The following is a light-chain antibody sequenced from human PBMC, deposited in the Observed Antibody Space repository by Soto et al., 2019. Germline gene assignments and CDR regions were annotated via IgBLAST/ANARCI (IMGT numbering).Light chain of an antibody. CDR3: QQYNSYSQT. V-gene: IGKV1-5*01. Sequence: DIQMTQSPSTLSASVGDRVTITCRAGQSISTWLAWYQQKPGKAPKLLIYDASSLESGVPSRFSGSGSGTEFTLTISSLQPDDFATYYCQQYNSYSQTFGQGTKVDI. CDR2: DAS. CDR1: QSISTW. J-gene: IGKJ1*01.